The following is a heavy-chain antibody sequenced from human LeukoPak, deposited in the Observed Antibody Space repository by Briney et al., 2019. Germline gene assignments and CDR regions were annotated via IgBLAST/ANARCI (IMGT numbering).Heavy chain of an antibody. D-gene: IGHD3-16*01. CDR2: VNPSTGDT. CDR3: ATLGEDKTDTPFDY. J-gene: IGHJ4*02. V-gene: IGHV1-2*06. Sequence: ASVKVSCKTSGYTFIDYYVHWIRQAPGQGLEWMGRVNPSTGDTDFAQKFQGKVSMTRDTSISTAYMELSRLGSDDTAVYYCATLGEDKTDTPFDYWGQGTLVTVSS. CDR1: GYTFIDYY.